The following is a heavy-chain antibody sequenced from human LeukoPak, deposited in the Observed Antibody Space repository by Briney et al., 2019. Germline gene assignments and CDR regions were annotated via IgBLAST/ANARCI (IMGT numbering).Heavy chain of an antibody. CDR2: IIGGGGTT. V-gene: IGHV3-23*01. CDR3: AKDYCSGGACYFFDY. Sequence: GGSLRLSCAASGFTLDDYAMSWVHRAPGKGLEWVSAIIGGGGTTYYADSVKGRFTISRDDSKNTLYLQLNSLRAEDAAAYYCAKDYCSGGACYFFDYWGQGTLVTVSS. CDR1: GFTLDDYA. D-gene: IGHD2-15*01. J-gene: IGHJ4*02.